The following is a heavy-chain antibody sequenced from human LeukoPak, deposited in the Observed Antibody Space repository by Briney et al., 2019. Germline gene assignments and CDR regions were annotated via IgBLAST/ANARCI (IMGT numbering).Heavy chain of an antibody. D-gene: IGHD3-22*01. CDR3: ARAGFDNSGYYFFAY. CDR2: INSDGSST. V-gene: IGHV3-74*01. CDR1: GFTFSSYW. Sequence: GGSLRLSCAASGFTFSSYWMNWVRQAPGKGLEWVSRINSDGSSTTYADTVKGRFTISRDSAENTLFLQMNSLRAEDTAEYYCARAGFDNSGYYFFAYWGQGTLVTVSS. J-gene: IGHJ4*02.